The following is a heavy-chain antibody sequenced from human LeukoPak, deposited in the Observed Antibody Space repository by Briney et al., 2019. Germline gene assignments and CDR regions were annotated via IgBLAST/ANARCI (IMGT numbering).Heavy chain of an antibody. CDR3: ARDRLRWFGGFNY. CDR2: ISSSSSYI. Sequence: GGSLRLSCAASGFTLSSYSMNWVRQAPGKGLEWVSSISSSSSYIYYADSVKGRFTISRDNAKNSLYLQMNSLRAEDTAVYYCARDRLRWFGGFNYGGKGPLVTVSS. J-gene: IGHJ4*02. CDR1: GFTLSSYS. D-gene: IGHD4-23*01. V-gene: IGHV3-21*01.